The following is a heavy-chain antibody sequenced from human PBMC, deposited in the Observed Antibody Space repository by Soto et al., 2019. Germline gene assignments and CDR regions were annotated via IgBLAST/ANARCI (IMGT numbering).Heavy chain of an antibody. J-gene: IGHJ5*02. CDR3: TRFVVHWFDP. CDR1: GFTFSSYW. V-gene: IGHV3-73*01. Sequence: GGSLRLSCAASGFTFSSYWMHWVRQASGKGLEWVGRIRSKANSYATAYAASVKGRFTISRDDSKNTAYLQMNSLKTEDTAVYYCTRFVVHWFDPWGQGTLVTVSS. CDR2: IRSKANSYAT. D-gene: IGHD2-21*01.